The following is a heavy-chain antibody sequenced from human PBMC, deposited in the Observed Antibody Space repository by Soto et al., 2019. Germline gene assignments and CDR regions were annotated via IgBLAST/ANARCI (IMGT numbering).Heavy chain of an antibody. V-gene: IGHV3-21*01. CDR2: ITSSGSYI. J-gene: IGHJ4*02. CDR3: ARLHCSGGSCHYSFDY. CDR1: GFTFSSYS. D-gene: IGHD2-15*01. Sequence: GGSLRLSXAASGFTFSSYSMNWVRQAPGKGLEWVSSITSSGSYIYYADSMKGRFTISRDNAKNSLYLQVNSLRAEDTAVYYCARLHCSGGSCHYSFDYWGQGTLVTVSS.